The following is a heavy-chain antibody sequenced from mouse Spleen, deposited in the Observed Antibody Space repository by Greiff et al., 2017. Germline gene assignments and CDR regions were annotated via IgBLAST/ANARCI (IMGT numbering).Heavy chain of an antibody. D-gene: IGHD5-1*01. CDR3: AREGTYPDY. V-gene: IGHV3-6*01. CDR2: ISYDGSN. Sequence: EVQVVESGPGLVKPSQSLSLTCSVTGYSITSGYYWNWIRQFPGNKLEWMGYISYDGSNNYNPSLKNRISITRDTSKNQFFLKLNSVTTEDTATYYCAREGTYPDYWGQGTTLTVSS. J-gene: IGHJ2*01. CDR1: GYSITSGYY.